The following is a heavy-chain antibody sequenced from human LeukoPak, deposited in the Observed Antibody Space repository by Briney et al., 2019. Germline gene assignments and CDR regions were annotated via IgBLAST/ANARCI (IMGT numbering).Heavy chain of an antibody. J-gene: IGHJ4*02. CDR1: GFTFSSYA. CDR3: AKDPGIAAAGTYTWFDY. V-gene: IGHV3-23*01. D-gene: IGHD6-13*01. CDR2: IRGSGGST. Sequence: GGSLRLSCAASGFTFSSYAMSWVRQAPGKGLEWVSAIRGSGGSTYYADSVKGRFTISRDNSKNTLYLQMNSLRAEDTAVYYCAKDPGIAAAGTYTWFDYWGQGTLVTVSS.